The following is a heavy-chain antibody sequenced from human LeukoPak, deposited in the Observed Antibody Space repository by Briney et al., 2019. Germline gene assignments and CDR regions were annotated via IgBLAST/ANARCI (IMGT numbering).Heavy chain of an antibody. Sequence: GRSLRLSCAASGFTFDDYAMHWVRQAPGKGLEWVSGISWNSGSIGYADSVKGRFTISRDNAKNSLYLQMNSLRAEDTAVYYCAKSGYCSGGSCYSDYWGQGTLVTVSS. J-gene: IGHJ4*02. CDR3: AKSGYCSGGSCYSDY. CDR2: ISWNSGSI. CDR1: GFTFDDYA. D-gene: IGHD2-15*01. V-gene: IGHV3-9*01.